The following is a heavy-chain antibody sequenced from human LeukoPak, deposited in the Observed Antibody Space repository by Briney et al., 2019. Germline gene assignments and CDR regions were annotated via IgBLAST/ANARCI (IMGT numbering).Heavy chain of an antibody. CDR1: GFTFNSYV. V-gene: IGHV3-30-3*01. J-gene: IGHJ4*02. CDR3: ARAINSGWSLPLDY. D-gene: IGHD6-19*01. CDR2: TSYDGSNK. Sequence: GGSLRLSCAASGFTFNSYVIHWVRQAPGKGLEWVAVTSYDGSNKYYADSVKGRFTISRDNSKNTLYLLMNSLRTEDTAVYYCARAINSGWSLPLDYWGQGTLVTVSS.